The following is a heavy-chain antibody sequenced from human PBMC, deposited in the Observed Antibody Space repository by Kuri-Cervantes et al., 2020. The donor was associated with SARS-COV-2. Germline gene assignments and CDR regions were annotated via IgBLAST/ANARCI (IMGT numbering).Heavy chain of an antibody. CDR2: ISSRSAST. J-gene: IGHJ6*02. CDR3: GKDSGLGLEEVVGATGADMDA. V-gene: IGHV3-11*06. CDR1: GFTFSDYY. Sequence: GGSLRLSCAASGFTFSDYYMTWIRQAPGKGLEWVSYISSRSASTNYADSVRGRFTISRADAQNSLYLQMNSLRLEDSAVYYCGKDSGLGLEEVVGATGADMDAWGQGTTVTVSS. D-gene: IGHD3-10*01.